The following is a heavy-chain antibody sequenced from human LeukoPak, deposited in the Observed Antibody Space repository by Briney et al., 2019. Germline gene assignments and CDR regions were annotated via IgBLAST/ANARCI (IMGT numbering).Heavy chain of an antibody. CDR1: GGTFSSYA. Sequence: ASVKVSCKASGGTFSSYAISWVRQAPGQGLEWMGGIIPIFGTANYAQKFQGRVTITTDESTSTAYMELSSLRSEDTAVYYCAIRSLYGSGSYFFDYWGQGTLVTVSS. D-gene: IGHD3-10*01. CDR3: AIRSLYGSGSYFFDY. J-gene: IGHJ4*02. CDR2: IIPIFGTA. V-gene: IGHV1-69*05.